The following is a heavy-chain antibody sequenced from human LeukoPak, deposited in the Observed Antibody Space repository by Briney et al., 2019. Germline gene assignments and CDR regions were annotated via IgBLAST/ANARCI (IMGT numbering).Heavy chain of an antibody. V-gene: IGHV3-33*01. D-gene: IGHD3-22*01. CDR1: GFTFSSSG. CDR2: IWYDGSNR. Sequence: PGNSLRLSCAASGFTFSSSGMHWVSQAPGKGLEWVAVIWYDGSNRYYADPVKGRFTVSRDNSKNTLYLQMNSLRAEDTAVYYCARAKGVSTGYRPTDYWGQGTLVTVSS. J-gene: IGHJ4*02. CDR3: ARAKGVSTGYRPTDY.